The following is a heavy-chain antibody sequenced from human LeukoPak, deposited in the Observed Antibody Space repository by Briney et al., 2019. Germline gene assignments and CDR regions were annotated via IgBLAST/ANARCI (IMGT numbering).Heavy chain of an antibody. Sequence: GGSLRLSCAASGFTFSNYAMSWVRQAPGKGLEWVANIKQDGSEKYYVDSVKGRFTISRDNAKNSLYLQMNSLRAEDTAVYYCARDLYDSSGYPWYWGQGTLVTVSP. D-gene: IGHD3-22*01. CDR1: GFTFSNYA. J-gene: IGHJ4*02. CDR3: ARDLYDSSGYPWY. V-gene: IGHV3-7*01. CDR2: IKQDGSEK.